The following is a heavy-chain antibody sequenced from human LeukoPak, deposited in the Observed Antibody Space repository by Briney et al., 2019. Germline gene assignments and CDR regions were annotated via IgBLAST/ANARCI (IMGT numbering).Heavy chain of an antibody. Sequence: PSETLSLTCTVSGGSISSYYWSWIRQPPGKGLEWIGYIYYSGSTNYNPSLKSRVTISVDTSKNQFSLKLSSVTAADTAVYYCASGDTNGDYDFWSGYPEYFQHWGQGTLVTVSS. J-gene: IGHJ1*01. CDR3: ASGDTNGDYDFWSGYPEYFQH. CDR2: IYYSGST. CDR1: GGSISSYY. D-gene: IGHD3-3*01. V-gene: IGHV4-59*01.